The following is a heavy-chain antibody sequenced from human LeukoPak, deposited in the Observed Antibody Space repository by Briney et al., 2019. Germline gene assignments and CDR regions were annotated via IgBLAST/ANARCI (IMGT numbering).Heavy chain of an antibody. J-gene: IGHJ5*02. Sequence: SETLSLICSVSGGSINSTDYYWGWIRQPPGKGMEWIGCIYNTGSTFYNPSLKSRVTISADTSKNQLFLKLSSVTAADTAVYYCARHASRYCSSTSCYKGGWFDPWGQGTLVTVSS. V-gene: IGHV4-39*01. CDR3: ARHASRYCSSTSCYKGGWFDP. CDR1: GGSINSTDYY. CDR2: IYNTGST. D-gene: IGHD2-2*02.